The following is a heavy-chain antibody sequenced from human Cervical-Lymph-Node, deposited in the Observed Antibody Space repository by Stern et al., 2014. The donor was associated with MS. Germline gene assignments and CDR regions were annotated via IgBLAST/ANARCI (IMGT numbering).Heavy chain of an antibody. CDR3: ARAFCTGGVCYSFPFYGMDV. V-gene: IGHV3-20*01. CDR2: INWNGGST. CDR1: GFTFEDYG. Sequence: VQLVESGGGVVRPGRSLRLSCAASGFTFEDYGMSWVRQGPGTGLEWVAAINWNGGSTVYAGSVHGRFTISRDNAKNSLYLQMNSLRAEDTALYHCARAFCTGGVCYSFPFYGMDVWGQGTTVTVSS. D-gene: IGHD2-8*02. J-gene: IGHJ6*02.